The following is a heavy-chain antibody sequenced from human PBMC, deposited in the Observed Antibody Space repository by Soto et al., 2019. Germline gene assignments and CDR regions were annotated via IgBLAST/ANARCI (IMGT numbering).Heavy chain of an antibody. V-gene: IGHV4-61*01. D-gene: IGHD3-3*01. CDR1: GGSVSSGSYY. CDR2: IYYSGST. J-gene: IGHJ4*02. CDR3: ARTPGITIFGVVIIEVFDY. Sequence: QVQLQESGPGLVKPSETLSLTCTVSGGSVSSGSYYWSWIRQPPGKGLEWIGYIYYSGSTNYNPSLKSPVTISVDTSKNQFSLKLSSVTAADTAVYYCARTPGITIFGVVIIEVFDYWGQGTLVTVSS.